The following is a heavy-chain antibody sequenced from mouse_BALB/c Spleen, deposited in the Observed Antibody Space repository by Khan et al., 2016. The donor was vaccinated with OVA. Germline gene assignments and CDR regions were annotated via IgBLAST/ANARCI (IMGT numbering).Heavy chain of an antibody. V-gene: IGHV1-4*01. D-gene: IGHD2-14*01. Sequence: QVQLKQSRAELARPGASVKMSCKASGYTFTSYTMHWIKQRPGQGLEWIGYINPSNSYTNYNQKFKDKATLTADKSSSTAYMQLSSLTSEDSAVYYCAREGAYYRSDGWFAYWGQGTLVTVAA. CDR2: INPSNSYT. CDR1: GYTFTSYT. CDR3: AREGAYYRSDGWFAY. J-gene: IGHJ3*01.